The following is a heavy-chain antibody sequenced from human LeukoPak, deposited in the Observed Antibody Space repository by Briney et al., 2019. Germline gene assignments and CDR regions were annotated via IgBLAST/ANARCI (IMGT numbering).Heavy chain of an antibody. J-gene: IGHJ3*02. CDR2: IYTSGST. CDR3: ATYYADGAFDI. Sequence: SETLSLTCTVSGGSISTYYWSWIRQPPGKGLEWIGYIYTSGSTNYNPSLKSRVTISVDTSKNQFSLKLSSVTAADTAVYYCATYYADGAFDIWGQGTMVTVSS. CDR1: GGSISTYY. V-gene: IGHV4-4*09. D-gene: IGHD2-2*01.